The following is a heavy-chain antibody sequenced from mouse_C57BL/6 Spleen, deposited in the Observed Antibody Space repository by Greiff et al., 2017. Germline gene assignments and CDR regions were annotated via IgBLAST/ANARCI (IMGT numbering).Heavy chain of an antibody. CDR1: GFTFSSYG. CDR3: ARLDAYYFDY. CDR2: ISSGGSYT. Sequence: EVQRVESGGDLVKPGGSLKLSCAASGFTFSSYGMSWVRQTPDKRLEWVATISSGGSYTSYPDSVKGRFTISRDNAKNTLYLQMSSLKSEDTAMYYCARLDAYYFDYWGQGTTLTVAS. V-gene: IGHV5-6*01. J-gene: IGHJ2*01.